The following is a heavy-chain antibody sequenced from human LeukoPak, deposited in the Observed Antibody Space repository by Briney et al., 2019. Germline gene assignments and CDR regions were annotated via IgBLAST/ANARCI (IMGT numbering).Heavy chain of an antibody. Sequence: PSETLSLTCAVYGGSFSGYYWSWIRQPPGKGLEWIGEINHSGSTNYNPSLKSRVTISVDTSKNQFSLKLSSVTAADTAVYYCARGGRLHLAFDIWGQGTMVTVSS. D-gene: IGHD6-25*01. V-gene: IGHV4-34*01. CDR3: ARGGRLHLAFDI. CDR1: GGSFSGYY. J-gene: IGHJ3*02. CDR2: INHSGST.